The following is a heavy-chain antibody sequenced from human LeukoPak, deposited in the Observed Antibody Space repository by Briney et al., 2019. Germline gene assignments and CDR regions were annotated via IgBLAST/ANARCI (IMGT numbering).Heavy chain of an antibody. D-gene: IGHD3-22*01. J-gene: IGHJ4*02. V-gene: IGHV4-34*01. Sequence: SETLSLTCAVYGGSFSGYYWTWIRQPPGKGLEWIGEINHSGNTNYNPSLKSRVAISVDTSKNQFSLKLSSVIAADTAVYYCARRYYYDSRSQFFDYWGQGTLVTVSS. CDR2: INHSGNT. CDR3: ARRYYYDSRSQFFDY. CDR1: GGSFSGYY.